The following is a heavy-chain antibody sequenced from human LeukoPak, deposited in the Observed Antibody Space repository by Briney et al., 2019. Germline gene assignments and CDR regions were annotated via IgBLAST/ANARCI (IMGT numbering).Heavy chain of an antibody. CDR1: GFTFSSYG. CDR2: IRYDGSNK. D-gene: IGHD6-19*01. J-gene: IGHJ4*02. CDR3: ATGSSSDWYGRLDY. Sequence: GGSLRLSCAASGFTFSSYGMHWVRQAPGKGLEWVAFIRYDGSNKYYVDSVKGRFTISRDNSKNTLYLQMNSLRAEDTAVYYCATGSSSDWYGRLDYWGQGTLVTVSS. V-gene: IGHV3-30*02.